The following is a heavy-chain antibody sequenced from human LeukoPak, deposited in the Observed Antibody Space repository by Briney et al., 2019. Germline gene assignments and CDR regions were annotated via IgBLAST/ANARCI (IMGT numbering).Heavy chain of an antibody. CDR2: IYYSGST. Sequence: SGTLSLTCTVSGGSISSSSYYWGWIRQPPGKGLEWIGSIYYSGSTYYNPSLKSRVTISVDTSKNQFSLKLSSVTAADTAVYYCARTTVTTFTTVWYFDLWGRGTLVTVSS. V-gene: IGHV4-39*01. J-gene: IGHJ2*01. CDR1: GGSISSSSYY. D-gene: IGHD4-17*01. CDR3: ARTTVTTFTTVWYFDL.